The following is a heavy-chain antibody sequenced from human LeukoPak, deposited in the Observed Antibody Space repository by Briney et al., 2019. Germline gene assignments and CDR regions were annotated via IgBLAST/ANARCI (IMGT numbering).Heavy chain of an antibody. Sequence: GGSLRLSCAASGFTFSSYSMNWVRQAPGKGLEWVSYISSSCSTIYYADSVKGRFTISRDNAKNSLYLQMNSLRAEDTAVYYCARAPFGAVADRRDAFDIWGQGTMVTVSS. CDR2: ISSSCSTI. J-gene: IGHJ3*02. CDR3: ARAPFGAVADRRDAFDI. V-gene: IGHV3-48*01. CDR1: GFTFSSYS. D-gene: IGHD6-19*01.